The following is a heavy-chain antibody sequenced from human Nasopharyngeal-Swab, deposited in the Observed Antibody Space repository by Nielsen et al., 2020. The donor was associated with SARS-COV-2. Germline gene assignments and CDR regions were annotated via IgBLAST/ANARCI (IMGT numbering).Heavy chain of an antibody. Sequence: SETLSLTCTVSGGSISSGSYYWSWIRQPAGKGLEWIGRIYTSGSTNYNPSLKSRVTISVDTSKNQFSLKLSSVTAADTAVYYCARDPSYYYGSGPSFDLWGRGTLVTVSS. CDR1: GGSISSGSYY. V-gene: IGHV4-61*02. J-gene: IGHJ2*01. CDR3: ARDPSYYYGSGPSFDL. CDR2: IYTSGST. D-gene: IGHD3-10*01.